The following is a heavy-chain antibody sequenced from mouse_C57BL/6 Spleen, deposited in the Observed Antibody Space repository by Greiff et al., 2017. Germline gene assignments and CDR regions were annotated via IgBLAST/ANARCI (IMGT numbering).Heavy chain of an antibody. CDR3: AAYGYDEGY. CDR1: GYSFTSYY. CDR2: IYPGSGNT. Sequence: QVQLKESGPELVKPGASVKISCKASGYSFTSYYIHWVKQRPGQGLEWIGWIYPGSGNTKYNEKFKGKATLTADTSSSTAYMQLSSLTSEDSAVYYCAAYGYDEGYWGQGTTLTVSS. D-gene: IGHD2-2*01. J-gene: IGHJ2*01. V-gene: IGHV1-66*01.